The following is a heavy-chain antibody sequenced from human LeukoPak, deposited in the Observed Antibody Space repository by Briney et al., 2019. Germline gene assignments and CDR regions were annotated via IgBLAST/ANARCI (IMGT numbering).Heavy chain of an antibody. Sequence: GGSLRLSCAASGFTFSSYGMHWVRQAPGKGLEWVAFIRYDGSNKYYADSVKGRFTISRDNSKNTLYLQMNSLRAEDTAVYYCAKDREATRGGFDYWGQGTLVTVSS. CDR3: AKDREATRGGFDY. J-gene: IGHJ4*02. D-gene: IGHD5-12*01. V-gene: IGHV3-30*02. CDR2: IRYDGSNK. CDR1: GFTFSSYG.